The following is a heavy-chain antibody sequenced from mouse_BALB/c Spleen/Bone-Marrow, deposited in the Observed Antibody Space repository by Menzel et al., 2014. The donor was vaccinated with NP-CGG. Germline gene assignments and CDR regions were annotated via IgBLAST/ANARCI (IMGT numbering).Heavy chain of an antibody. J-gene: IGHJ4*01. CDR2: IWAGGST. CDR1: GFSLTSYG. V-gene: IGHV2-9*02. D-gene: IGHD1-1*02. CDR3: ARDESGSCGDY. Sequence: QVQLQQSGPGLVAPSQSLSITCTVSGFSLTSYGVHWVRQPPGKGLEWLGVIWAGGSTDYNSALMSRLSISKDNSKSXVFLKMNSLQTDDTAMYYCARDESGSCGDYWGQGTSVTVSS.